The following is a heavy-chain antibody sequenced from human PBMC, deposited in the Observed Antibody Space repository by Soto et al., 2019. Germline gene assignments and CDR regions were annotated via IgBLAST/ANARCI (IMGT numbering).Heavy chain of an antibody. CDR2: INHSGST. V-gene: IGHV4-34*01. D-gene: IGHD3-3*01. CDR1: GGSFSGYY. J-gene: IGHJ6*02. Sequence: WGTLSLTCAVYGGSFSGYYWSWIRQPPGKGLEWIGEINHSGSTNYNPSLKSRVTISVDTSKNQFSLKLSSVTAADTAVYYCARAVNYDFWSGYPYGMDVWGQGTTGT. CDR3: ARAVNYDFWSGYPYGMDV.